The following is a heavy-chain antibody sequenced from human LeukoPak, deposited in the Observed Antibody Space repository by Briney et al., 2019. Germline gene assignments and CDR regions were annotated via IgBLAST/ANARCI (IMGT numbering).Heavy chain of an antibody. CDR1: GFTFSSYG. CDR2: ISYDGSNK. J-gene: IGHJ4*02. Sequence: GRSLRLSCAASGFTFSSYGMHWVRQAPGKGLEWVAVISYDGSNKYYADSVKGRFTISRDNSKSTLYLQMNSLRAEDTAVYYCAKDWTTVTTFFDYWGQGTLVTVSS. D-gene: IGHD4-17*01. CDR3: AKDWTTVTTFFDY. V-gene: IGHV3-30*18.